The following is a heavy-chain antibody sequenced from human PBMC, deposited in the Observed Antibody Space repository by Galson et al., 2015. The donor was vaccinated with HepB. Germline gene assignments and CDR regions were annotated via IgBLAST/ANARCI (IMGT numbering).Heavy chain of an antibody. V-gene: IGHV4-59*01. Sequence: ETLSLTCTVSGGSISSYYWSWIRQPPGKGLEWIGYIYYSGSTNYNPSLRSRVTISVDTSKNQFSLKLSSVTAADTAVYYCARRSGRAASGSYCFDYWGQGTLVTVSS. CDR1: GGSISSYY. CDR3: ARRSGRAASGSYCFDY. D-gene: IGHD6-13*01. CDR2: IYYSGST. J-gene: IGHJ4*02.